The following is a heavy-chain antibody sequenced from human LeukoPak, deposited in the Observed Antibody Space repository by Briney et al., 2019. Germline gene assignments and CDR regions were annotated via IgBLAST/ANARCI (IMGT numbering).Heavy chain of an antibody. CDR3: IKAAAGLMDV. CDR1: GFTFSNAW. J-gene: IGHJ6*02. V-gene: IGHV3-15*01. Sequence: GGSLRLSCVASGFTFSNAWMSWVRQAPGKGLEWVGRIKSKTDGGTTDYAAPVKGRFTISRDDSKNTLYLQLNSLKTEDTAVYYCIKAAAGLMDVWGQGTTVTVSS. CDR2: IKSKTDGGTT. D-gene: IGHD6-13*01.